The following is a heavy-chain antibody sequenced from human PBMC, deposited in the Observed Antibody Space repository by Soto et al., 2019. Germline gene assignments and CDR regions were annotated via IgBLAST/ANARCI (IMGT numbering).Heavy chain of an antibody. J-gene: IGHJ4*02. CDR1: GDSVSSNTAA. D-gene: IGHD3-3*01. CDR3: VRGSKEGNNRFLDY. Sequence: QVQLQQSGPGLVKPSQTLSLTCAISGDSVSSNTAAWNWIRQSPSRGLEWLGRTCYRSKWYTDSSGSWKSRITIKSDTTKNQISLQMTSVTPEDTAVYYCVRGSKEGNNRFLDYWGQGVLVTVSS. CDR2: TCYRSKWYT. V-gene: IGHV6-1*01.